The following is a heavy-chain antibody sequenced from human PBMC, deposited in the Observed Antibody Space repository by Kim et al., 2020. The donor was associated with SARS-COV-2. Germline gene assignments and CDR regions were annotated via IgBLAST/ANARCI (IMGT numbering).Heavy chain of an antibody. V-gene: IGHV4-59*08. Sequence: SETLSLTCTVSGGSISSYYWSWIRQPPGKGLEWIGYIYYGGSTNYNPSLKSRVTISVDTSKNQFSLTLSSVTAAATAVYYCAGHVPPYYDILTGYWVDPWGQGTLVTVSS. CDR1: GGSISSYY. CDR2: IYYGGST. J-gene: IGHJ5*02. CDR3: AGHVPPYYDILTGYWVDP. D-gene: IGHD3-9*01.